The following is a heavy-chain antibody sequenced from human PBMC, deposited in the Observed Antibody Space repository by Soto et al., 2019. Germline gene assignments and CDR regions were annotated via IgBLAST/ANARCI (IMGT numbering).Heavy chain of an antibody. V-gene: IGHV3-23*01. CDR1: GFTFSSYA. CDR3: AKRAHYYFYH. Sequence: EVQLLESGGGLVQPGGSLRLSCAASGFTFSSYAMSCVRQAPGKGLEWVSAISGSGGSTYYAVAVKGQFTISRDNYKNTLYLQMNSLRAEDTAVYYCAKRAHYYFYHWGQGTLVTVS. CDR2: ISGSGGST. J-gene: IGHJ4*02.